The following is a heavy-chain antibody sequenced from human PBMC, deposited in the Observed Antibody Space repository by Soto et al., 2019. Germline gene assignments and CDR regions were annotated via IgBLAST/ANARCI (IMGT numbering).Heavy chain of an antibody. CDR2: IYSGGST. Sequence: GGSLRLSCAASGFTVSSNYMSWVRQAPGKGLEWVSVIYSGGSTYYADSVKGRFTISRDNSKNTLYLQMNSLTAADTAVYYCARSGYSSSDFDHWGQGTLVTVSS. V-gene: IGHV3-53*01. J-gene: IGHJ4*03. CDR1: GFTVSSNY. CDR3: ARSGYSSSDFDH. D-gene: IGHD6-13*01.